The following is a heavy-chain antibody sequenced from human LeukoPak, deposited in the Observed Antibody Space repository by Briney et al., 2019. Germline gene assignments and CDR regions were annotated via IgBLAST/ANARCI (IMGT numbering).Heavy chain of an antibody. CDR1: GFIFHDYS. CDR3: AKGVNTISFTFDY. Sequence: GGSLRLSCAASGFIFHDYSMHWVRQTPGKGLKWVSLISGDGVTTYYADSVKGRFTISRDNHEDSLYLQMNSLKPEDTAFYYCAKGVNTISFTFDYWGRGNLVTVSS. CDR2: ISGDGVTT. V-gene: IGHV3-43*02. J-gene: IGHJ4*02. D-gene: IGHD3-22*01.